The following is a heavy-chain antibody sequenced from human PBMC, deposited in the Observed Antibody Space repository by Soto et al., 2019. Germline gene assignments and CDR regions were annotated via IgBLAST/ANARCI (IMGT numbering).Heavy chain of an antibody. CDR3: ARSGFPGAIYFDS. V-gene: IGHV5-10-1*01. Sequence: GESLKISCKGSGYSFAGYWITWVRQMPGKGLEWMGRIDPSDSQTYYSPSFRGHVTISAAKSITTVFLQWSSPRASDTAMYYCARSGFPGAIYFDSWGLGTLVTVSS. CDR1: GYSFAGYW. CDR2: IDPSDSQT. J-gene: IGHJ4*02.